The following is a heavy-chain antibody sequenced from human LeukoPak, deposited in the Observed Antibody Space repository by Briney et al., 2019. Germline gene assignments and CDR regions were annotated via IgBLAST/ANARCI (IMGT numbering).Heavy chain of an antibody. CDR2: INPNSGGT. Sequence: GASVKVSCKASGYTFTGYYMHWVRQAPGQGLEWMGWINPNSGGTNYAQKFQGRVTMTRNTSISTAYMELSSLRSEDTAVYYCARGSRWLQLHLYWGQGTLVTVSS. V-gene: IGHV1-2*02. CDR3: ARGSRWLQLHLY. D-gene: IGHD5-24*01. CDR1: GYTFTGYY. J-gene: IGHJ4*02.